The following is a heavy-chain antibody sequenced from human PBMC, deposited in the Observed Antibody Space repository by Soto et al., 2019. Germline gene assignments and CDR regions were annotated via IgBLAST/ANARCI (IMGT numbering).Heavy chain of an antibody. V-gene: IGHV4-4*02. CDR3: SRGVSYGCRPFDY. CDR1: GGSIRSSNW. D-gene: IGHD3-10*01. J-gene: IGHJ4*02. CDR2: IYQTGSP. Sequence: QVQLQESGPGLVKPSGTLSLTCAVSGGSIRSSNWWSWVRQPPGKGLEWIGEIYQTGSPNYSPSLNPRVTISINKSKDLFSLKSTSFTPVDMAVYYCSRGVSYGCRPFDYWGQGTLVTVSS.